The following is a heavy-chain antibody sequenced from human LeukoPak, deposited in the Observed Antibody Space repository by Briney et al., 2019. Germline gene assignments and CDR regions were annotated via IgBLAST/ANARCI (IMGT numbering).Heavy chain of an antibody. CDR3: VRENWDNILLRFLGGGGYMDV. D-gene: IGHD3-3*01. CDR1: GLNVTTNY. CDR2: THNGWGT. V-gene: IGHV3-53*01. J-gene: IGHJ6*03. Sequence: GSLRLSRATPGLNVTTNYISWVRQAPGEGLELVSVTHNGWGTYYEDSVKGRFTISRDSSKNTLYLQMNSLRGEDTALYYCVRENWDNILLRFLGGGGYMDVWGKGTTVTVSS.